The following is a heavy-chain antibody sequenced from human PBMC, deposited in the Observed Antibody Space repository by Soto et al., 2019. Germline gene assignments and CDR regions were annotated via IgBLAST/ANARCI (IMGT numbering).Heavy chain of an antibody. J-gene: IGHJ3*02. CDR1: RFTFSTYW. Sequence: EVQLVESGGGLVQPGGSLRLSCTASRFTFSTYWMHWVRQDPGKGLLWVSRINSDGSSTNYADSVKGRFTISRDNTRSTLGLQMNSRRAEDTAVYYWASAMGGTRSALNIWGQGTMVTVSS. V-gene: IGHV3-74*01. D-gene: IGHD6-19*01. CDR2: INSDGSST. CDR3: ASAMGGTRSALNI.